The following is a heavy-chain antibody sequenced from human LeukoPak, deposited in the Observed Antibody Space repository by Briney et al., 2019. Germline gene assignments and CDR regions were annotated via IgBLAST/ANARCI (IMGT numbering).Heavy chain of an antibody. V-gene: IGHV4-34*01. CDR1: GGSSSGYY. J-gene: IGHJ4*02. D-gene: IGHD2-15*01. CDR3: ARHHDGGPKLRLDF. Sequence: PSETLSLTCAVYGGSSSGYYWSWIRQPPGKGLEWIGQINHGGGTIYNPSLRSRVTISVDTSMNQLSLTLVSVTAADTAVYFCARHHDGGPKLRLDFWGLGVLVTVSS. CDR2: INHGGGT.